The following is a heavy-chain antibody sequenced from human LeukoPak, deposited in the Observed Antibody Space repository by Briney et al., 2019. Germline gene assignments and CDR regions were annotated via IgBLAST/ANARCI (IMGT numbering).Heavy chain of an antibody. CDR1: GGSVSSGTYY. CDR2: SYYTGST. D-gene: IGHD3-10*01. CDR3: ARRGGSGRSFDY. V-gene: IGHV4-61*01. Sequence: SETLSLTCTVSGGSVSSGTYYWSWIRQPPGKGLEWIGYSYYTGSTNYNPSLKSRLTISVDTSKNQFSLKLSSVTAADTAVYYCARRGGSGRSFDYWGQGTLVTVSS. J-gene: IGHJ4*02.